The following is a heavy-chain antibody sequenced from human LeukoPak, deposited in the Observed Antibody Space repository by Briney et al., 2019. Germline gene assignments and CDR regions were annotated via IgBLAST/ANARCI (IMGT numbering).Heavy chain of an antibody. CDR2: INHSGST. CDR1: GGSFSGYY. Sequence: PSETLSLTYAVYGGSFSGYYWSWIRQPPGKGLEWIGEINHSGSTNYNPSLKRRVTISVDTSKNQFSLKLSSVTAADTAVYYCARGRRSNYLEVYYYNGMDVWGQGTTVTVSS. J-gene: IGHJ6*02. D-gene: IGHD4-11*01. CDR3: ARGRRSNYLEVYYYNGMDV. V-gene: IGHV4-34*01.